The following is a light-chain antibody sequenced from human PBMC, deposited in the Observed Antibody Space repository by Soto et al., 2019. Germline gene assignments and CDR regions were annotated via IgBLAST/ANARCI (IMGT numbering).Light chain of an antibody. CDR2: GAS. CDR1: QSMSSDY. Sequence: ERLLTQSPGTLSLSPGETATLSCRASQSMSSDYVAWYQQKPGQAPRLLIFGASSRATGIPARFSGSGSGTDFTLTISSLEPEDFAVYYCQQRSNWPLTFGGGTKVDI. CDR3: QQRSNWPLT. V-gene: IGKV3D-20*02. J-gene: IGKJ4*01.